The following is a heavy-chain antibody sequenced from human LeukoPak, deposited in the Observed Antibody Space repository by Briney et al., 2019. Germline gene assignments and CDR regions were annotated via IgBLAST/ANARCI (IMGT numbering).Heavy chain of an antibody. CDR2: ISGRGGST. CDR3: AKDPSSRPDYFDY. V-gene: IGHV3-23*01. J-gene: IGHJ4*02. Sequence: GGSLRLSCAAPGFTVSSNYMSWVRQAPGKGLEWVSAISGRGGSTYYADSVKGRFAISRDNSKNTLYLQMNSLRAEDTAVYYCAKDPSSRPDYFDYWGQGTLVTVSS. CDR1: GFTVSSNY.